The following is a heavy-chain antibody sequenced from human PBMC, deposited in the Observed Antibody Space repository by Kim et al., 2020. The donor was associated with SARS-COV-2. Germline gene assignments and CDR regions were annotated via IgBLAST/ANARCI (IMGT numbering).Heavy chain of an antibody. Sequence: SETLSLTCTVSGGSISSYFWTWIRQPPGKGLEWIGNVYYSGSTNYNPSLKSRVTISVDTSKNQFSLKLSSVTAADTAVYYCARPQFRGSGSYPLDYWGQGTLVTVSS. J-gene: IGHJ4*02. CDR3: ARPQFRGSGSYPLDY. CDR2: VYYSGST. V-gene: IGHV4-59*08. CDR1: GGSISSYF. D-gene: IGHD3-10*01.